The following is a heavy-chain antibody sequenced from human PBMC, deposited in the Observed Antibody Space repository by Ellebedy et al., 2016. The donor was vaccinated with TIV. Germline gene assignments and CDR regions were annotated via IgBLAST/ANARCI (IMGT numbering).Heavy chain of an antibody. CDR1: GGSISSGGYS. CDR2: IYHSGST. D-gene: IGHD3-9*01. V-gene: IGHV4-30-2*01. CDR3: ARGSLQDDILTGYYY. J-gene: IGHJ4*02. Sequence: MPSETLSLTCAVSGGSISSGGYSWSWIRQPPGKGLEWIGYIYHSGSTYYNPSLKSRVTISVDRSKNQFSLKLSSVTAADTAVYYCARGSLQDDILTGYYYWGQGTLVTVSS.